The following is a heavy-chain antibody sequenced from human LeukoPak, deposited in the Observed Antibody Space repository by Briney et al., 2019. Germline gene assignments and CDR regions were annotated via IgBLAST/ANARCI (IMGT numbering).Heavy chain of an antibody. J-gene: IGHJ4*02. CDR2: ISGSGGST. V-gene: IGHV3-23*01. Sequence: EGSLRLSCAASGFTFSSYAMSWVRQAPGRGLEWVSSISGSGGSTYDADSVKGRLTISRDNSKNTLYLQMNSLRAEDTAVYYCAKASVYESSGYYYYFDYWGQGTLVTVSS. CDR1: GFTFSSYA. CDR3: AKASVYESSGYYYYFDY. D-gene: IGHD3-22*01.